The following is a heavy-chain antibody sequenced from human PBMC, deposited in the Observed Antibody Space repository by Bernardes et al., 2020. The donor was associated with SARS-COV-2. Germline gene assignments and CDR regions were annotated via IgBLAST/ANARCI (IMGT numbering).Heavy chain of an antibody. CDR3: ARGPVSSTNSYYRRPKTYHYFGMDV. D-gene: IGHD2-8*01. J-gene: IGHJ6*02. CDR1: GGSISSYY. V-gene: IGHV4-4*07. Sequence: SETLSLTCTVSGGSISSYYWSWIRQPAGKGLEWIGRIYTSGSTNYNPSLLSRVTLSLDTSKNQVSLTLRSVTAADTAVYYCARGPVSSTNSYYRRPKTYHYFGMDVWGQGTTVTVSS. CDR2: IYTSGST.